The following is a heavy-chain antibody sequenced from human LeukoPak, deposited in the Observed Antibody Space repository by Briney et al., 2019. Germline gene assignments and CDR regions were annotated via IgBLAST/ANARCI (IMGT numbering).Heavy chain of an antibody. CDR2: IYYSGST. Sequence: SETLSLTCTVSGGSISSSSYYWGWISQPPGKWLEWIGCIYYSGSTYYNPSLKSRVTIPVDTSKNQFSLKLSSVTATDTAVYYCARHYSSSWYTISQYFQHWGQGTLVTVSS. J-gene: IGHJ1*01. CDR3: ARHYSSSWYTISQYFQH. D-gene: IGHD6-13*01. V-gene: IGHV4-39*01. CDR1: GGSISSSSYY.